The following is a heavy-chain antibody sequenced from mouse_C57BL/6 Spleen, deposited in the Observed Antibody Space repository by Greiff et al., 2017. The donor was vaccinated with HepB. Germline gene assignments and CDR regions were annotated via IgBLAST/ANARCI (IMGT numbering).Heavy chain of an antibody. CDR1: GYTFTSYW. Sequence: QVQLQQPGAELVKPGASVKLSCKASGYTFTSYWMQWVKQRPGQGLEWIGEIDPSDSYTNYNQKFKGKATLTVDTSSSTAYMQLSSLTSEDSAVYYCARPAGYAMDYWGQGTSVTVSS. J-gene: IGHJ4*01. V-gene: IGHV1-50*01. CDR2: IDPSDSYT. CDR3: ARPAGYAMDY.